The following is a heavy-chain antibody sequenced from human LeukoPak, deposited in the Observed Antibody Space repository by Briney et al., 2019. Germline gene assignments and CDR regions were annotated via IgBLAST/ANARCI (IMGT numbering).Heavy chain of an antibody. CDR2: ISTYNGNT. CDR3: AREWYYGSGNYYYYYYMDV. J-gene: IGHJ6*03. CDR1: GYTFANYG. V-gene: IGHV1-18*01. D-gene: IGHD3-10*01. Sequence: ASVKVSCKASGYTFANYGINWMRQAPGQGLEWMGWISTYNGNTKYAWKLQGRVIMTTDTSTNTAYMELRGLKSDDTAVYYCAREWYYGSGNYYYYYYMDVWGKGTTVTVSS.